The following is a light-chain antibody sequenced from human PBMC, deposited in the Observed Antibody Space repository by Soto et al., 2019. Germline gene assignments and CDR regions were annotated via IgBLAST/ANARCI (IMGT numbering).Light chain of an antibody. J-gene: IGLJ3*02. CDR2: EGS. CDR3: CSYAGDSAWV. Sequence: QSALTQPASVSGSPGQSITISCTGTSSDVGSYNFVSWYQQHPGKAPKLRIYEGSKRPSGVSNRFSGSKSGNTASLTISGLQAEDEADYYCCSYAGDSAWVFGGGTKLTVL. CDR1: SSDVGSYNF. V-gene: IGLV2-23*01.